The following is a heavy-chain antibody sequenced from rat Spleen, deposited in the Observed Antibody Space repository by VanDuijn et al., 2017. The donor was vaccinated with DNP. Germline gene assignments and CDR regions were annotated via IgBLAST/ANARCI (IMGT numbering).Heavy chain of an antibody. CDR3: AKDSHYDGTYWYFDF. CDR2: ISYDGGNT. CDR1: GFTFSDYY. V-gene: IGHV5-20*01. J-gene: IGHJ1*01. D-gene: IGHD1-12*02. Sequence: EVQLVESGGGLVQPGRSLKLSCAASGFTFSDYYMAWVRQAPTKGLEWVASISYDGGNTYYRDSVKGRFTISRDNAKSSLYLQMDSLRSEDTSTYYCAKDSHYDGTYWYFDFWGPGTMVTVSS.